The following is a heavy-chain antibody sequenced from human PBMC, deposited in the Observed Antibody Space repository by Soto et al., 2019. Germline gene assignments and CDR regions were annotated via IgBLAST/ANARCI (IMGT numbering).Heavy chain of an antibody. V-gene: IGHV1-46*01. CDR3: AREWVGRLPAP. CDR1: GYTFTSYY. CDR2: INPSGGST. J-gene: IGHJ4*02. Sequence: ASVKVSCKASGYTFTSYYMHWVRQAPGQGLEWMGIINPSGGSTSYAQKFQGRVTMTRNTSISTAYMELSSLRSEDTAVYYCAREWVGRLPAPWGQGTLVTVSS. D-gene: IGHD3-10*01.